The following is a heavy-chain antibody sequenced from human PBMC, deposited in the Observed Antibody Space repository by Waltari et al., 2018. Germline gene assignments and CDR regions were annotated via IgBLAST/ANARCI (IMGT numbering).Heavy chain of an antibody. D-gene: IGHD4-17*01. J-gene: IGHJ6*02. Sequence: EVQLVQSGAEVKKPGATVKISCKGSGYTFTDYYMHWVQQAPGKGLEGMGVGVPEDGESMYAEKVQGRVSVTADTSIGSAYMERRRLRSEDTSVYYCATLLEAVRYYYYGMDVWGQGTTVTVSS. V-gene: IGHV1-69-2*01. CDR2: GVPEDGES. CDR1: GYTFTDYY. CDR3: ATLLEAVRYYYYGMDV.